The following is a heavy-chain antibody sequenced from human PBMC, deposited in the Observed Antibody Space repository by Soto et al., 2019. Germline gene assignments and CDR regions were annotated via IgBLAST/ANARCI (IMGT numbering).Heavy chain of an antibody. Sequence: SQTLSLTCAISGDSVSGNSAAWNWIRQSPSRGLEWLGRTYYRSRWYNDYAVSVKSRITVTPDTSKNKFSLHLNSVTPEDTAVYYCAREFSYDVSSDSYLYYRVQGALVAVAS. CDR2: TYYRSRWYN. CDR1: GDSVSGNSAA. J-gene: IGHJ4*02. D-gene: IGHD6-25*01. V-gene: IGHV6-1*01. CDR3: AREFSYDVSSDSYLYY.